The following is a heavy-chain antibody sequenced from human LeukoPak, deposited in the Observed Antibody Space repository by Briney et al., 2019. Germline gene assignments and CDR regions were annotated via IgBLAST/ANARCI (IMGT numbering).Heavy chain of an antibody. V-gene: IGHV1-8*01. CDR3: ARQSSIARSNNWFDP. D-gene: IGHD6-6*01. CDR2: MCPNSGNT. J-gene: IGHJ5*02. CDR1: GYTFTSYD. Sequence: GASVKVSCKASGYTFTSYDNNWVRQATGEGLEWKGWMCPNSGNTSYAPNFQRRVTMPRNTSISTAYMELSSLRSEDTAVYYCARQSSIARSNNWFDPWGQGTLVTVSS.